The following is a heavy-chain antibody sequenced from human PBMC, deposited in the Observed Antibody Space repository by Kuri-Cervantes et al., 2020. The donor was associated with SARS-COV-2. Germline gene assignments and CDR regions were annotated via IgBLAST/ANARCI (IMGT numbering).Heavy chain of an antibody. V-gene: IGHV2-5*02. J-gene: IGHJ4*02. D-gene: IGHD3-10*01. CDR2: IYWDDDK. Sequence: SGPTLVKPTQTLTLTCTFSGFSLSTNGVSVGWIRQPPGKALEWLALIYWDDDKRYSPPLTSRLTITKDTSKNQVVLTMTNMDPVDTATYYCARATYGSGNVDYWGQGTLVTVSS. CDR1: GFSLSTNGVS. CDR3: ARATYGSGNVDY.